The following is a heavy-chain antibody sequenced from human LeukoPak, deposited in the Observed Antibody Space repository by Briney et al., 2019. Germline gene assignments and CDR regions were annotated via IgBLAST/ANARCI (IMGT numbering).Heavy chain of an antibody. Sequence: GGSLRLSCAASGFTFSSYAMSWVRQAPGKGLEWVSAISGSGGSTYYADSVKGRFTISRDNSKNTLYLQMNSLRAEDTAVYYCAKVSTRSYSVRPYYFDYWGQGTLVTVSS. J-gene: IGHJ4*02. CDR3: AKVSTRSYSVRPYYFDY. CDR2: ISGSGGST. V-gene: IGHV3-23*01. D-gene: IGHD1-26*01. CDR1: GFTFSSYA.